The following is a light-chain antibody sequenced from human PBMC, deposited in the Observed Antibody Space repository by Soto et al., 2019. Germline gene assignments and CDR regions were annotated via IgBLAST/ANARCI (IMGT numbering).Light chain of an antibody. CDR2: ESS. V-gene: IGKV1-9*01. CDR3: QRFKSFTYS. J-gene: IGKJ5*01. Sequence: QLTTTPSSLPPPPCDRVHITCVASQGISTLLAWYQQKPGKAPKVLIYESSLLQSGVPSRFSGSGSGTDFNLTISSLQLEDFATYYCQRFKSFTYSFGQGTRLEIK. CDR1: QGISTL.